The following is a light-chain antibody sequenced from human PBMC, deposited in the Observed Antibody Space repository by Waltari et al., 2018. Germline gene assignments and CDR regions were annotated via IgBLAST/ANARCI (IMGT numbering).Light chain of an antibody. Sequence: EVVLTQSPGSLSLSPGERATLSCRASQSVTSTFLACYQQKPGQAPRLLIYAISSRATGITDRFSGSGSGTDFTLTISRLEPEDFAVYYCHQYAWSTRTFGQGTKVEIK. CDR2: AIS. CDR3: HQYAWSTRT. CDR1: QSVTSTF. V-gene: IGKV3-20*01. J-gene: IGKJ1*01.